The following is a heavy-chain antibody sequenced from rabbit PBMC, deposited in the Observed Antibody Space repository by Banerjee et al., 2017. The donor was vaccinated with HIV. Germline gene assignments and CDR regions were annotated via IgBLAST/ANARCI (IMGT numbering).Heavy chain of an antibody. V-gene: IGHV1S43*01. Sequence: QEQLKETGGGLVKPGGTLTLTCKASGIDFSSYYYMCWVRQAPGKGLDWIACIDAGRGGRTDYASWVNGRFTISSHNAQNTLYLQLNSLTAADTATYFCARNLGDWRNLWGPGTLVTVS. D-gene: IGHD5-1*01. CDR2: IDAGRGGRT. CDR1: GIDFSSYYY. J-gene: IGHJ4*01. CDR3: ARNLGDWRNL.